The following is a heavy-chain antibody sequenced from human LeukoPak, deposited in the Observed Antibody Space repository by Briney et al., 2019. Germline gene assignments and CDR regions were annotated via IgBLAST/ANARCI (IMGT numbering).Heavy chain of an antibody. CDR1: GSTFTGYY. V-gene: IGHV1-2*02. CDR2: ININSGGT. D-gene: IGHD5-12*01. J-gene: IGHJ4*02. Sequence: ASVKVSCKASGSTFTGYYMHWVRQGPRPGLEWMGWININSGGTNYAQKFQGSVTMTRDTSISTAYMELSRLRSDDTAVYYCARDLDIVATIVGYWGQGTLVTVSS. CDR3: ARDLDIVATIVGY.